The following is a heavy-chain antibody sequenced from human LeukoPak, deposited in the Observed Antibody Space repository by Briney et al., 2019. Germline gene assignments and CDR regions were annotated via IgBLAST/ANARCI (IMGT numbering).Heavy chain of an antibody. CDR3: AARRVVTAHFDY. CDR2: IYHSGST. CDR1: GYSISSGYY. Sequence: PSETLSLTCTVSGYSISSGYYWGWIRQPPGKGLEWIGSIYHSGSTYYNPSLKSRVTISVDTSKNQFSLKLSSVTAADTAVYYCAARRVVTAHFDYWGQGTLVTVSS. D-gene: IGHD2-21*02. V-gene: IGHV4-38-2*02. J-gene: IGHJ4*02.